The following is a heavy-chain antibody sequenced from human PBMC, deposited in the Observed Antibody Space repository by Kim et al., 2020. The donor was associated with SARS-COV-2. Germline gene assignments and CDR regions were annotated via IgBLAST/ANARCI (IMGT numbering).Heavy chain of an antibody. CDR2: IWYDGSNK. V-gene: IGHV3-33*01. D-gene: IGHD6-19*01. CDR3: ARDSGIAVAGTRYYFDY. J-gene: IGHJ4*02. Sequence: GGSLRLSCAASGFTFSSYGMHWVRQAPGKGLEWVAVIWYDGSNKYYADSVKGRFTISRDNSKTTLYLQMNSLRAEDTAVYYCARDSGIAVAGTRYYFDYWGQGTLVTVSS. CDR1: GFTFSSYG.